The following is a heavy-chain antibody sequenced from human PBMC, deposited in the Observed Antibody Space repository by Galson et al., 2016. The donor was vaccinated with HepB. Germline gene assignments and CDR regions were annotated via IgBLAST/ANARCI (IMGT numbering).Heavy chain of an antibody. CDR2: IWYDGNNK. Sequence: SLRHSCAASGVTFSNYGMHWVRQAPGKGLEWVAFIWYDGNNKNYADSVKGRFTISRDKSKNTLYLQMNSLRVEDTAVYYCARQGDTIGQFDYWGQGTLVTVSS. J-gene: IGHJ4*02. D-gene: IGHD3-16*01. V-gene: IGHV3-33*01. CDR3: ARQGDTIGQFDY. CDR1: GVTFSNYG.